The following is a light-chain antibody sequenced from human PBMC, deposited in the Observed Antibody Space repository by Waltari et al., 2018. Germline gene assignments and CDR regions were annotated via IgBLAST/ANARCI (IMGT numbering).Light chain of an antibody. CDR1: RLADQF. Sequence: SLELTQPPSVSVSPGQTASIPCPGHRLADQFVCWYQQKPGQSPLLVIYKDAMRPSEIPERYSGSNSGNTATLTISGTQAVDEADYYCQAWDSNTHVVFGGGTKLTVL. J-gene: IGLJ2*01. CDR3: QAWDSNTHVV. CDR2: KDA. V-gene: IGLV3-1*01.